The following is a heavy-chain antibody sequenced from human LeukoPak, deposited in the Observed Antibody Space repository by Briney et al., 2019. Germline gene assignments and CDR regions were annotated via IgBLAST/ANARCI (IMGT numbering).Heavy chain of an antibody. J-gene: IGHJ4*02. CDR3: ARGAVPGFDY. CDR2: ISSSSSYI. Sequence: GGSLRLSCAASGFTFSSYSMNWVRQAPGKGLEWVSSISSSSSYIYYADSVKGRFTISRDNANNSLYLQMNSLRVEDTAVYYCARGAVPGFDYWGQGTLVTVSS. D-gene: IGHD6-19*01. V-gene: IGHV3-21*04. CDR1: GFTFSSYS.